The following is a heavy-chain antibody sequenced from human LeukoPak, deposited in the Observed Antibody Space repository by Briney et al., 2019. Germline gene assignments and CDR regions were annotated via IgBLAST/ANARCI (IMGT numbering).Heavy chain of an antibody. V-gene: IGHV1-2*02. J-gene: IGHJ6*02. CDR3: ARWFTITSGDYDILTSSYHRGMDV. CDR2: INPNSGGT. CDR1: GYAFTGYN. Sequence: GASVKVSCKASGYAFTGYNMHWVRQAPGQGLEWMGWINPNSGGTNYAQKFQGRVTMTRDMSISTAYMELSRLTSDDTAVYYCARWFTITSGDYDILTSSYHRGMDVWSQGTTVTVSS. D-gene: IGHD3-9*01.